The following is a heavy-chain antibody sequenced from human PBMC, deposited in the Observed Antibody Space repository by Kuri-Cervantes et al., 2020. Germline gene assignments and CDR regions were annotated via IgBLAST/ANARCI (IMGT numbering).Heavy chain of an antibody. CDR2: IKPDGSDE. CDR1: GFTFSSYA. D-gene: IGHD3-10*01. V-gene: IGHV3-7*01. J-gene: IGHJ4*02. Sequence: LSLTCAASGFTFSSYAMHWVRQAPGKGLEWVASIKPDGSDEYYLDSVKGRFTISRDNAKNSLYLQMNSLRAEDTAVYYCARMGGVLWFGDHLNTYDFDYWGQGTLVTVSS. CDR3: ARMGGVLWFGDHLNTYDFDY.